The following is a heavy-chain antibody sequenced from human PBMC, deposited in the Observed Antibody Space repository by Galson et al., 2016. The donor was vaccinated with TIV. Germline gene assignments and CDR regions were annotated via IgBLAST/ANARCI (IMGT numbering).Heavy chain of an antibody. D-gene: IGHD6-19*01. Sequence: SETLSLTCSVSGGSISSSSYRWGWIRQPPGKGLEWIGSISYSGSAYSNPSLKSRVTISLDTSRNQVSLRVTSVTAADTAVYYCARWYGSGHYCWGQGTLVIVSS. V-gene: IGHV4-39*07. CDR3: ARWYGSGHYC. CDR2: ISYSGSA. J-gene: IGHJ4*02. CDR1: GGSISSSSYR.